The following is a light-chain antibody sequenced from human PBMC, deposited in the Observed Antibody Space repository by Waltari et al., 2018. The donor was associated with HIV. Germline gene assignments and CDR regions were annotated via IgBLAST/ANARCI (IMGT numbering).Light chain of an antibody. CDR3: QQRSNWPYIYT. V-gene: IGKV3-11*01. J-gene: IGKJ2*01. Sequence: LVLTQSPGTLSLSPGERATLSCRASQSYNSYLAWYQQKPGQPPRLLIYDASKRATGIPARFSGSGSGTDFTLTISSLEPEDFAVYYCQQRSNWPYIYTFGQGTKLEIK. CDR2: DAS. CDR1: QSYNSY.